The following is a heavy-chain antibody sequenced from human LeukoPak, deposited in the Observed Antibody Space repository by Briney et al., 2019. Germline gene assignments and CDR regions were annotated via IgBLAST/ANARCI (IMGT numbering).Heavy chain of an antibody. CDR2: INQEGSQK. CDR1: GLTFSSYW. V-gene: IGHV3-7*01. CDR3: ARGTNLDY. D-gene: IGHD2-8*01. Sequence: PGGSLRLSCGASGLTFSSYWVSWVRQAPGKGLEWVAYINQEGSQKYYVDSVKGRFTISRDNAKNSLYLQMNSLRAEDTAVYYCARGTNLDYWGQGALVTVSS. J-gene: IGHJ4*02.